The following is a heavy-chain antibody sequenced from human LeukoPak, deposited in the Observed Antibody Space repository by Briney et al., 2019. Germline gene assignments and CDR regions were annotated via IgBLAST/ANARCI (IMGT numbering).Heavy chain of an antibody. CDR1: GGSISSYY. V-gene: IGHV4-59*01. Sequence: SETLSLTGTVSGGSISSYYWSWIQQPPGKGLEWIGYIYSSGSTNYNPSLKSRVTISVDTSKNPFSLKLSSVTAADTAVYYCARVTGTRRSDYYYYMDVWGKGTTVTVSS. CDR3: ARVTGTRRSDYYYYMDV. D-gene: IGHD1-20*01. CDR2: IYSSGST. J-gene: IGHJ6*03.